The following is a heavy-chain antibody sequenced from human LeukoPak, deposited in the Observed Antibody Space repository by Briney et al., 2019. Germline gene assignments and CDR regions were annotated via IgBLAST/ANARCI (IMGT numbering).Heavy chain of an antibody. CDR1: GFTFSSYA. CDR3: VKGVVVPAATGFDP. V-gene: IGHV3-64D*06. CDR2: ISSNGGST. J-gene: IGHJ5*02. Sequence: GGSLRLSCSASGFTFSSYAMHWVRQAPGKGLEYVSAISSNGGSTYYADSVKGRFTISRDNSKNTLYPQMSSLRAEDTAVYYCVKGVVVPAATGFDPWGQGTLVTVSS. D-gene: IGHD2-2*01.